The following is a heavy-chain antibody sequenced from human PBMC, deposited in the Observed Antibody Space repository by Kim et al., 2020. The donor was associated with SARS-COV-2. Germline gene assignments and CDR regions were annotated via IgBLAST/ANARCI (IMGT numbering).Heavy chain of an antibody. D-gene: IGHD6-13*01. Sequence: SETLSLTCAVYGGSFSGYYWSWIRQPPGKGLEWIGEINHSGSTNYNPSLKSRVTISVDTSKNQFSLKLSPVTAADTAVYYCARGRLAAVRLGFNYYYYGMDVWGQGTTVTVSS. J-gene: IGHJ6*02. CDR2: INHSGST. V-gene: IGHV4-34*01. CDR1: GGSFSGYY. CDR3: ARGRLAAVRLGFNYYYYGMDV.